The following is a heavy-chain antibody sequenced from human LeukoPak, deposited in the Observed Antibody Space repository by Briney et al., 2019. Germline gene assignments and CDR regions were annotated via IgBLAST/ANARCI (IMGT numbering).Heavy chain of an antibody. CDR1: GFSVSGYW. V-gene: IGHV3-23*01. Sequence: SGGSLRLSCAVSGFSVSGYWMTWVRQAPGKGLEWVSAISGSGGSTYYADSVKGRFTISRDNSKNTLYLQMNSLRAEDTAVYYCAKAGLLNWFDPWGQGTLVTVSS. CDR2: ISGSGGST. CDR3: AKAGLLNWFDP. J-gene: IGHJ5*02.